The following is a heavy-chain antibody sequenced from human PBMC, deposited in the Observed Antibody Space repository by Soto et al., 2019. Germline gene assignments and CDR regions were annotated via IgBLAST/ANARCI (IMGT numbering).Heavy chain of an antibody. CDR3: ARDRKWLRSCFDY. Sequence: EVQLVESGGGLVKPGGSLRLSCAASGFTFSTYSMTWVRQAPGKGLEWVSSISSSSDYIYYADSVKGRFTISRDNAKNSLYLQMNSLRAEDTAVYYCARDRKWLRSCFDYWGQGTLVTVSS. CDR1: GFTFSTYS. CDR2: ISSSSDYI. D-gene: IGHD5-12*01. V-gene: IGHV3-21*01. J-gene: IGHJ4*02.